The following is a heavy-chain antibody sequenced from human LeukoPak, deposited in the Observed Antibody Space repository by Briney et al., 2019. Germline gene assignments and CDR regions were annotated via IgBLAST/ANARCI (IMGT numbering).Heavy chain of an antibody. V-gene: IGHV4-34*01. CDR3: ARGTGQRYCSGGSCYSRNWFDP. J-gene: IGHJ5*02. Sequence: PSETLSLTCAVYGGSFTGYYWSWIRQPPGKGLEWIGEINHSGSTNYNPSLKSRVTISVDTSKNQFSLKLSSVTAADTAVYYCARGTGQRYCSGGSCYSRNWFDPWGQGTLVTVSS. CDR2: INHSGST. D-gene: IGHD2-15*01. CDR1: GGSFTGYY.